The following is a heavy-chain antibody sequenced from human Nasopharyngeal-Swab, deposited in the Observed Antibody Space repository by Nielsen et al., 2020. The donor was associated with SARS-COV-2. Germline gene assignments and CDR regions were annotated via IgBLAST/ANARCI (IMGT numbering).Heavy chain of an antibody. V-gene: IGHV3-21*01. CDR3: ARDHRTPGGDYYYYGMDV. CDR1: GFTFRTYS. CDR2: ISSSSSYI. J-gene: IGHJ6*02. Sequence: GESLKISCAASGFTFRTYSMNWVRQAPGKGLEWVSSISSSSSYIYYADSVKGRFTISRDNAKNSLYLQMNSLRAEDTAVYYCARDHRTPGGDYYYYGMDVWGQGTTVTVSS. D-gene: IGHD3-16*01.